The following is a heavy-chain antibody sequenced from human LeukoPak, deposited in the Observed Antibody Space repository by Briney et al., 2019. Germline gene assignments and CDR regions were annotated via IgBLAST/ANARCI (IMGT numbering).Heavy chain of an antibody. Sequence: GGSLRLSCAVSGFTFSDYYMSWIRQAPGKGLEWVSYISSSGSTIYYAGSVKGRFTISRDNAKNSLYLQMNSLRAEDTAVYYCARSVSNLGWFDPWGQGTLVTVSS. CDR3: ARSVSNLGWFDP. CDR1: GFTFSDYY. CDR2: ISSSGSTI. D-gene: IGHD3-3*02. V-gene: IGHV3-11*01. J-gene: IGHJ5*02.